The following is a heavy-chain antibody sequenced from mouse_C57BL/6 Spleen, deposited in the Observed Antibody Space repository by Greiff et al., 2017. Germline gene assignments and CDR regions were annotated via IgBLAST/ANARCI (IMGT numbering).Heavy chain of an antibody. CDR1: GFTFTDYY. V-gene: IGHV7-3*01. CDR2: IRNKAYGYTT. Sequence: ELTLMESGGGLVQPGGSLSLSCAAFGFTFTDYYMSWVRQPPGKALEWLGFIRNKAYGYTTEYSASVKGRFTISRDNSQSILYLQMNALRAEDSATYYCARAGWYLDVWGTGTTVTVSS. J-gene: IGHJ1*03. CDR3: ARAGWYLDV.